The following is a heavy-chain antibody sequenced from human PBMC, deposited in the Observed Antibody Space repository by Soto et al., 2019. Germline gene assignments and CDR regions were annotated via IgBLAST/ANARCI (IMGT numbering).Heavy chain of an antibody. CDR3: ARDGRKVNYYYYGLDV. J-gene: IGHJ6*02. V-gene: IGHV4-31*02. D-gene: IGHD2-15*01. CDR2: IHYSGST. Sequence: WIWIRQLPGKGLEWIGYIHYSGSTYYNPSLKSRVTMSVDTSKNQFSLKLTSVTAADTAVYYCARDGRKVNYYYYGLDVWGQGTTVTVSS.